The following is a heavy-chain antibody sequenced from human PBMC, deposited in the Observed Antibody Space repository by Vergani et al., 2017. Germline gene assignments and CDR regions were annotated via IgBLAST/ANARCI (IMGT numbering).Heavy chain of an antibody. V-gene: IGHV1-69-2*01. Sequence: EVQLVQSGAEVKKPGATMKISCKVSGYTFTDHYMHWVKQAPGKGLEWMVLVDPEDGETIYAEKFKGRVTIAADTSTDTAHLELSSLRSEDTAVYYCATPQKVTTGGMEVWGQGTTVIVSS. CDR3: ATPQKVTTGGMEV. D-gene: IGHD4-17*01. CDR1: GYTFTDHY. CDR2: VDPEDGET. J-gene: IGHJ6*02.